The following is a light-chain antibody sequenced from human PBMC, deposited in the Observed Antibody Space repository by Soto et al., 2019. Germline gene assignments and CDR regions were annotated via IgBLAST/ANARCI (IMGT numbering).Light chain of an antibody. CDR3: QQLNYWPRIT. Sequence: DIVMTQSPGTLSVSPGERATLSCRASQSVGTNLAWYQQRPGQAPRLLVYGASTRASGIPPRFSGSGSWTDFTLTISSLQSEDFAVYYCQQLNYWPRITFGQGTRLEIK. V-gene: IGKV3-15*01. CDR2: GAS. CDR1: QSVGTN. J-gene: IGKJ5*01.